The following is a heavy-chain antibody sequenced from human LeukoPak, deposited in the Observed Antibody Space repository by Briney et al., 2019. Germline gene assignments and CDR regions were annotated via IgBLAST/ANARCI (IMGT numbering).Heavy chain of an antibody. V-gene: IGHV4-61*05. J-gene: IGHJ3*01. Sequence: TPSETLSLTCTVSGGSISSSSYYWGWIRQPPGKGLEWIGYIYYSGSTNYNPSLKSRVTLSVDTSRNQFSLRLSSLTAADTAVYYCARVPGGGTAATWGQGTMVTISS. D-gene: IGHD1-7*01. CDR1: GGSISSSSYY. CDR3: ARVPGGGTAAT. CDR2: IYYSGST.